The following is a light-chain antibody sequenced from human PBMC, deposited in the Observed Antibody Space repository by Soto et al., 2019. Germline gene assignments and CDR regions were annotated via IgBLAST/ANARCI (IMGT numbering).Light chain of an antibody. CDR2: GAS. J-gene: IGKJ5*01. Sequence: ERVMTQSPATLSVSPGERATPSCRASQSVSSNLAWYQQKPGQAPRLLIYGASTRATGIPARFSGSGSGTEFTLTISSLQSEDFAVYYCQQYNNWPLTFGQGTRLEIK. CDR3: QQYNNWPLT. V-gene: IGKV3-15*01. CDR1: QSVSSN.